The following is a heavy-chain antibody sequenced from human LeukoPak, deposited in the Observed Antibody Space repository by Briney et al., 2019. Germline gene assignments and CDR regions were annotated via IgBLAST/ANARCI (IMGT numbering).Heavy chain of an antibody. Sequence: SETLSLTCTVSGGSVSRYYWSWIRQSPGKGLEWIGYIYTSGRTDYNPSLKSRVTILVDTSKSQVLLILRSVTAADTAVYHCAGGLAWAGTAFDFWSQGSLVTVSS. J-gene: IGHJ4*02. D-gene: IGHD6-19*01. V-gene: IGHV4-4*09. CDR3: AGGLAWAGTAFDF. CDR2: IYTSGRT. CDR1: GGSVSRYY.